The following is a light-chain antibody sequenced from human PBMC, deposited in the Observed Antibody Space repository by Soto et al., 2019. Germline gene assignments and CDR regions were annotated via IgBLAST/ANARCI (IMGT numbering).Light chain of an antibody. CDR3: QQYESYSPLT. V-gene: IGKV1-5*01. Sequence: IQMTQSPSSLSASVGDRVTITCRASQSISSYLNWYQQKPGKAPKLLIYDASSLESGVPSRFSGRRSGTEFTLTISSLQPDDFGTYYCQQYESYSPLTFGGGTKVDIK. CDR2: DAS. CDR1: QSISSY. J-gene: IGKJ4*01.